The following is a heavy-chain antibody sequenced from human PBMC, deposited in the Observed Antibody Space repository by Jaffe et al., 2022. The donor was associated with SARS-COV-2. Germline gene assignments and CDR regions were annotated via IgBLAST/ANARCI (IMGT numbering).Heavy chain of an antibody. CDR2: IKEDGTEK. Sequence: EVQVVASGGALVQPGESLRLSCAASGFTFSSRWMSWVRQAPGRGLEWVANIKEDGTEKLYVDTVKGRFTISRDNAKNSLYLQINSLRVEDAAVYYCVLGGRADFWGQGTLVTVSS. D-gene: IGHD3-16*01. V-gene: IGHV3-7*03. CDR3: VLGGRADF. CDR1: GFTFSSRW. J-gene: IGHJ4*02.